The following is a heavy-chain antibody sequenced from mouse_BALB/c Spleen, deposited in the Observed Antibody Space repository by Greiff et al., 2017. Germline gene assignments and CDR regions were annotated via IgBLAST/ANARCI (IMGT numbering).Heavy chain of an antibody. CDR3: ARRYGSSYDGYFEV. V-gene: IGHV5-9-3*01. Sequence: EVKLVESGGGLVKPGGSLKLSCAASGFTFSSYAMSWVRQTPEKRLEWVATISSGGSYTYYPDSVKGRFTISRDNAKNTLYLQMSSLRSEDTAMYYCARRYGSSYDGYFEVWGAGTTVTVSS. D-gene: IGHD1-1*01. CDR1: GFTFSSYA. J-gene: IGHJ1*01. CDR2: ISSGGSYT.